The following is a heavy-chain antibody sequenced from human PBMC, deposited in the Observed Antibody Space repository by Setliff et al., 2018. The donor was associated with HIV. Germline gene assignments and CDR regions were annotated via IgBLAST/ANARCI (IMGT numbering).Heavy chain of an antibody. Sequence: ASVKVSCKASGYTFTGYYIHWVRQVPGQGLDWMGIISPSDGSTVYTQKFQGRVTMTRDTSTSIVYMELSSLRSEDTAVYYCARSRVAARMDSWGQGTLVTVSS. CDR3: ARSRVAARMDS. D-gene: IGHD6-6*01. V-gene: IGHV1-46*01. J-gene: IGHJ4*02. CDR2: ISPSDGST. CDR1: GYTFTGYY.